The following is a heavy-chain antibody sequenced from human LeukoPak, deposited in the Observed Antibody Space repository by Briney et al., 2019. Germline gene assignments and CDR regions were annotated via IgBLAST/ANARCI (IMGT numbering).Heavy chain of an antibody. CDR3: ASWAGGDEPVASFDY. V-gene: IGHV1-2*02. Sequence: ASVKVSCKASGYTFTCYYMHWMRQSPGQGLEWMGWINLSTGGTNYAQKFQGRVTMTRDTSISTAYMELRRLRYDDTAVYYCASWAGGDEPVASFDYWGQGTLITVSS. D-gene: IGHD3-10*01. J-gene: IGHJ4*02. CDR2: INLSTGGT. CDR1: GYTFTCYY.